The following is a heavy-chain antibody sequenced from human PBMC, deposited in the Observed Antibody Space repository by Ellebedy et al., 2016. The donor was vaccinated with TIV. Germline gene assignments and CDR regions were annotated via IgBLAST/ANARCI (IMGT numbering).Heavy chain of an antibody. Sequence: PGGSLRLSCAASGFTFSAYAMHWVRQAPGKGLEWVAFISFDGNNKYYADSVKGRFTISRDNSKNTLDLQKNTLRGDYTAVYYCARGENWNYASPLVSWGQGTLVTFSS. CDR1: GFTFSAYA. D-gene: IGHD1-7*01. CDR3: ARGENWNYASPLVS. CDR2: ISFDGNNK. J-gene: IGHJ4*02. V-gene: IGHV3-30-3*01.